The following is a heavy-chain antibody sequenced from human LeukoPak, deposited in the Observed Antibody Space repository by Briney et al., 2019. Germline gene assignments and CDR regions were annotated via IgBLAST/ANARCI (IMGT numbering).Heavy chain of an antibody. CDR3: ANHGIHSDYFDY. J-gene: IGHJ4*02. CDR2: SSGSGGST. Sequence: GGSLRLSCAASGFTFSSDAMSWGRQAPGKGLEWVSASSGSGGSTYYADSVKGRFTISRDNSKNTLYLQMNSLRAEDTAVYYCANHGIHSDYFDYWGQGTLVTVSS. CDR1: GFTFSSDA. V-gene: IGHV3-23*01. D-gene: IGHD1-26*01.